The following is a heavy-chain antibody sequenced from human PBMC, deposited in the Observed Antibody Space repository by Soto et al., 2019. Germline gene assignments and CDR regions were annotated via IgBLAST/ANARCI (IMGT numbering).Heavy chain of an antibody. CDR2: IYWDDDK. V-gene: IGHV2-5*02. D-gene: IGHD3-3*01. CDR1: GFSLTTSGVG. CDR3: AHRRAIFGVVYGLDV. Sequence: QITLKESGPTLVKPTQTLTLTCTFSGFSLTTSGVGVGWIRQPPGKALEWLALIYWDDDKRYSPSLKSRLTITMDTSKNQVVLTMTNMDPVDTGTYYCAHRRAIFGVVYGLDVWGQGTTVTVSS. J-gene: IGHJ6*02.